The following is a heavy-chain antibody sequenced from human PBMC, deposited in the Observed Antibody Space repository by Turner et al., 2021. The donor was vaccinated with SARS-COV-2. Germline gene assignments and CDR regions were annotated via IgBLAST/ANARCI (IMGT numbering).Heavy chain of an antibody. CDR1: GDSISSYY. Sequence: QVHLQASGPGLVKPSETLSLTCTVSGDSISSYYWSWIRQPTGKGLEWIGYIYYSGSTNYNPSLKSRVTISVDTSKNQFSLKLTSVTAADTAVYYCARSGGWYFGYFDYWGQGTLVTVSS. CDR2: IYYSGST. V-gene: IGHV4-59*01. J-gene: IGHJ4*02. D-gene: IGHD6-19*01. CDR3: ARSGGWYFGYFDY.